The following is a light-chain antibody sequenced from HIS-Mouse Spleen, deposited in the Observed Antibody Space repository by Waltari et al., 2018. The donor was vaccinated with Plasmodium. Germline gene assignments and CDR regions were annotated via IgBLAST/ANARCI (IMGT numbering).Light chain of an antibody. CDR2: EGS. J-gene: IGLJ2*01. CDR3: CSYAGSSTFVV. CDR1: SSDVGRYNL. Sequence: QSALTQPASESGSPGQSITISCTGTSSDVGRYNLVSWYQQHPGKAPKPMIYEGSKRPSWVSNRFSGSKSGNTASLTISGLQAEDEADYYCCSYAGSSTFVVFGGGTKLTVL. V-gene: IGLV2-23*03.